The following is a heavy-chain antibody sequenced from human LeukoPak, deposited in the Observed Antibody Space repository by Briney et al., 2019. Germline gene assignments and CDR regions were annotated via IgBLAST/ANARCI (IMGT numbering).Heavy chain of an antibody. V-gene: IGHV3-23*01. Sequence: GGSLRLSCAASGFSFSSCAMGWVRQAPGKGPDWVSSISGGADSTYYADSVKGRFTISRDNSKSTLYLQMNSLRAEDTALYYCAKDLARTTPKAFDHWGQGTLVTVSS. CDR2: ISGGADST. D-gene: IGHD5-12*01. CDR1: GFSFSSCA. J-gene: IGHJ4*02. CDR3: AKDLARTTPKAFDH.